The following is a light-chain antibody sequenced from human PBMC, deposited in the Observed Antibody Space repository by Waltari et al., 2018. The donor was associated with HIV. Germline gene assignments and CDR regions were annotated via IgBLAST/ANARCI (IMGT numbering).Light chain of an antibody. J-gene: IGLJ2*01. V-gene: IGLV2-14*03. CDR3: SSYTTTTTF. Sequence: QSALPQPASVSGSPGQSIIISCTGTSSDLGGFNSVSWYQQHPGKAPKLMIYDVSNRPSGVSNRFSGSKSGNTASLNISGLQAEDEADYFCSSYTTTTTFFGAGTRLTVL. CDR1: SSDLGGFNS. CDR2: DVS.